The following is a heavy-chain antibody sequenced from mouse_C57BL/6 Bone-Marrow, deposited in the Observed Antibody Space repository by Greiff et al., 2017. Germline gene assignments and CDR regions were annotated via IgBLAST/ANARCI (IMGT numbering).Heavy chain of an antibody. CDR1: GFTFTDYY. D-gene: IGHD2-14*01. Sequence: EVQRVESGGGLVQPGGSLSLSCAASGFTFTDYYMSWVRQPPGKALEWLGFIRNKANGYTTEYSASVKGRFTISRDNSQSILYLQMNALRAEDSATYYCARDKPGVRHWYFDVWGTGTTVTVSS. CDR3: ARDKPGVRHWYFDV. V-gene: IGHV7-3*01. CDR2: IRNKANGYTT. J-gene: IGHJ1*03.